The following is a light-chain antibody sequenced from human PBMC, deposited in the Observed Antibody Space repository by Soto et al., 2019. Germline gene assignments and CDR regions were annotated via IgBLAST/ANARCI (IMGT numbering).Light chain of an antibody. CDR2: AAS. CDR1: QGISSW. Sequence: DIQMTQSPSSVSASVGDRVTITCRASQGISSWLAWYQQKPGKAPKLLIYAASSLQSGVPSRFSGIGPGPDFTLPISTLRPEDLPIYFFQKTNSFPLTCGGGTKVEIK. V-gene: IGKV1-12*01. J-gene: IGKJ4*01. CDR3: QKTNSFPLT.